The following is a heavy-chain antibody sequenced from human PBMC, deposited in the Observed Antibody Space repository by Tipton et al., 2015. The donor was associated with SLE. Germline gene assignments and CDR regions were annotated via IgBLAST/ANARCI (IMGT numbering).Heavy chain of an antibody. Sequence: TLSLTCTVSGGSISSSSYYWGWIRQPPGKGLEWIGSIYYSGSTYYNPSLKSRVTISVDTSKNQFSLKLSSVTAADTAVYYCAGRSPSDYYDSSGYSYFDYWGQGTLVTVSS. CDR2: IYYSGST. CDR3: AGRSPSDYYDSSGYSYFDY. V-gene: IGHV4-39*07. D-gene: IGHD3-22*01. J-gene: IGHJ4*02. CDR1: GGSISSSSYY.